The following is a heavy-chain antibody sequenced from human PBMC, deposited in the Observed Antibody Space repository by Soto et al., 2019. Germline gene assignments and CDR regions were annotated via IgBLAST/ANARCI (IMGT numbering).Heavy chain of an antibody. V-gene: IGHV1-18*01. CDR2: ISDYNGNT. D-gene: IGHD6-19*01. CDR1: GYTFTSYG. J-gene: IGHJ4*02. CDR3: ARDVEAGAAFDY. Sequence: GASVKVSCEASGYTFTSYGIRWVRQAPGQGLEWMGWISDYNGNTNYAQKLQGRVTMTTDTSTSTAYMELRSLRSDDTAVYYCARDVEAGAAFDYWGQGTLVTVSS.